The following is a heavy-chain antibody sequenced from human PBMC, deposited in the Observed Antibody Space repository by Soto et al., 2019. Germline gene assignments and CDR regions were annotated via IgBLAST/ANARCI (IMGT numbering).Heavy chain of an antibody. J-gene: IGHJ4*02. V-gene: IGHV4-34*01. CDR1: GGSFSGYY. CDR2: INHSGST. Sequence: QVQLQQWGAGLLKPSETLSLTCAVYGGSFSGYYWSWIRQPPGKGLEWIGEINHSGSTNYNPSLKSRVTISVDTSKNQFSLKLSSVTAADTAVYYCARVGVVAATYFDYWGQGTLATVSS. D-gene: IGHD2-15*01. CDR3: ARVGVVAATYFDY.